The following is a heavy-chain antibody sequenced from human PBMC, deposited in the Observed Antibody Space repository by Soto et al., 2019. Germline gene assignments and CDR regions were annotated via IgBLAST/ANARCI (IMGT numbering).Heavy chain of an antibody. CDR3: ARRGYCSGGSCYGNYYFDY. D-gene: IGHD2-15*01. Sequence: PSETLSLTCTVSGGSISSYYWSWIRQPPGKGLEWIGYIYYSGSTNYNPSLKSRVTISVDTSKNQFSLKLSSVTAADTAVYYCARRGYCSGGSCYGNYYFDYWGQGTLVTVSS. CDR2: IYYSGST. CDR1: GGSISSYY. V-gene: IGHV4-59*01. J-gene: IGHJ4*02.